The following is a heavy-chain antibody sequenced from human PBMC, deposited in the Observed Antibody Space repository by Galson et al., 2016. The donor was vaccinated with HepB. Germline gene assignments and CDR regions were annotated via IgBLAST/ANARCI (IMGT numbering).Heavy chain of an antibody. Sequence: SLRLSCAASGFTFSSYWMHWVRQAPGKGLVWVSHINSDGTSTSYADSVKGRFSISRDNAKNTLYLQMNSLRAEDTAVYYCARDPRNSITTVTTRAYWGQGTLVTVSS. J-gene: IGHJ4*02. CDR1: GFTFSSYW. CDR2: INSDGTST. V-gene: IGHV3-74*01. CDR3: ARDPRNSITTVTTRAY. D-gene: IGHD4-17*01.